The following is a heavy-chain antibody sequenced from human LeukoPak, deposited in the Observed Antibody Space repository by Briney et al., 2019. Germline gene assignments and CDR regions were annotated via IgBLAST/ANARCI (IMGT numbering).Heavy chain of an antibody. V-gene: IGHV3-23*01. J-gene: IGHJ4*02. Sequence: GGSLRLSCVASGFTFRTYAMSWVRQAPGRGLEWVSTISGSHGGKYYADSVKGRFTISRDNSKNTLFLQMNSLGAEDTAVYYCAKSALTSGPENWGQGTLVTLCS. CDR2: ISGSHGGK. D-gene: IGHD5-12*01. CDR3: AKSALTSGPEN. CDR1: GFTFRTYA.